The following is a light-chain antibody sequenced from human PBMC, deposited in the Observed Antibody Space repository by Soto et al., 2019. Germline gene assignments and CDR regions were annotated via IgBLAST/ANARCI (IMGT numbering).Light chain of an antibody. J-gene: IGKJ1*01. CDR3: QHYNSYGT. CDR2: HAS. V-gene: IGKV1-5*01. CDR1: QSINNW. Sequence: DIQMTQSPPTLSASIGDRVTVTCRASQSINNWVAWYQQKSGKAPKILIYHASSLETGVPSRFSGSGSGTEFTLTISSVQPDDFASYYCQHYNSYGTFGQGTKVDIK.